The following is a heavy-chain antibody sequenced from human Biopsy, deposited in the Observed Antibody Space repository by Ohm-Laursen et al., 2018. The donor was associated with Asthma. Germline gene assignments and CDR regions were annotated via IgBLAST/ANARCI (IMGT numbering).Heavy chain of an antibody. Sequence: GSLRLSCSASGFDLRDYTMNWVRQAPGKGLEWVASISSLSRYIYHATSLRGRFTISRDNAKRSLYLQMDSLRGDDTAVYYCSRDFTIGSGRPFHFWGRGTLVTVSS. CDR3: SRDFTIGSGRPFHF. D-gene: IGHD3-10*01. J-gene: IGHJ4*02. CDR1: GFDLRDYT. CDR2: ISSLSRYI. V-gene: IGHV3-21*01.